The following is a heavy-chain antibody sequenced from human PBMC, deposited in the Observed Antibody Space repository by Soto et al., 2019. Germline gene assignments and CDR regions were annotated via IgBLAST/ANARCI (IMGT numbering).Heavy chain of an antibody. CDR3: ARLLTEGATYREDAFDM. J-gene: IGHJ3*02. D-gene: IGHD1-26*01. CDR2: TSTYNGKT. Sequence: QLQLVQSGGEVKTPGASVKVSCTTSGYTFTSHGISWVRQAPGQGPEWMGWTSTYNGKTDYAQKFQGRVTMTADTRRSTVYMEVRSLRSDDTAVYYCARLLTEGATYREDAFDMWGQGTKVTVSS. V-gene: IGHV1-18*01. CDR1: GYTFTSHG.